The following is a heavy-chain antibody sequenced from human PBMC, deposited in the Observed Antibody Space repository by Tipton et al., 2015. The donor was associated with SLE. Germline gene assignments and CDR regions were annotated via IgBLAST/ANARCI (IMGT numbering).Heavy chain of an antibody. CDR2: IYYSGSTDYSGST. J-gene: IGHJ4*02. CDR3: ARDPPVGGIGC. Sequence: TLSLTCTVSGGSIGSHYWNWIRQPPGKGLEWIGYIYYSGSTDYSGSTDYNPSLRSRVTISLDRTKNQFSLKLSSVTAADTAVYFCARDPPVGGIGCWSQRILVTVSS. V-gene: IGHV4-59*11. D-gene: IGHD1-26*01. CDR1: GGSIGSHY.